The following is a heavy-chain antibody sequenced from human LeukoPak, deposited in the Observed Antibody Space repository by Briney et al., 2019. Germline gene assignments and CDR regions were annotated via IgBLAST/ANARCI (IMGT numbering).Heavy chain of an antibody. CDR1: GFTFSSYW. CDR2: INTDGSST. V-gene: IGHV3-74*03. J-gene: IGHJ4*02. Sequence: GGSLRLSCAASGFTFSSYWMHWVRHAPGKGLVWVSRINTDGSSTTYADSVKGRFTISRDNAKNTLYLEMNSLRAEDTAVYYCARDRYCTTTRCSDYWGQGTLVTVSS. CDR3: ARDRYCTTTRCSDY. D-gene: IGHD2-2*01.